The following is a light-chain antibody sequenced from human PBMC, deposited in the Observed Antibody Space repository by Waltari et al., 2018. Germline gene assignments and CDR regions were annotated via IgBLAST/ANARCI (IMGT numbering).Light chain of an antibody. Sequence: DIQRNQSPPSLSAFLGDRVSITFRESQRVSSFLKCYQRKPGKAPQLLVYCSSNLQTAVPSSFSAFGSVTEFTLNISALQSQDFATYFCHQTSTTPYTFGPGT. J-gene: IGKJ2*01. V-gene: IGKV1-39*01. CDR1: QRVSSF. CDR3: HQTSTTPYT. CDR2: CSS.